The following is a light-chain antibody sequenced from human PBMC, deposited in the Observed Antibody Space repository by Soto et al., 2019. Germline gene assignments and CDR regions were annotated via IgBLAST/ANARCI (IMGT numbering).Light chain of an antibody. CDR2: GAS. CDR3: HQYDNAPQT. V-gene: IGKV3D-15*01. Sequence: EIVMTQSPATLSVSPGEGATLSCRASQSVSSHLAWYQQKPGQAPRLLIYGASKRANGIPDRFSGSGSGTDFSLTISRLEPEDFAVYYCHQYDNAPQTYGQGTKVDI. CDR1: QSVSSH. J-gene: IGKJ2*01.